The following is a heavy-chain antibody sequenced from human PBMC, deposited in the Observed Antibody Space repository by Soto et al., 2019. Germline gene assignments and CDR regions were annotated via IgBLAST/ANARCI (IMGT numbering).Heavy chain of an antibody. CDR1: GFTFSSYW. CDR3: ARSYRFYSSSWYYFDY. Sequence: GGSLRLSCAASGFTFSSYWMSWVRQAPGKGLEWVANIKQDGSEKYYVDSVKGRFTISRDNAKNSLYLQMNSLRAEDTAVYYCARSYRFYSSSWYYFDYWGQGTLVTVSS. D-gene: IGHD6-13*01. V-gene: IGHV3-7*05. CDR2: IKQDGSEK. J-gene: IGHJ4*02.